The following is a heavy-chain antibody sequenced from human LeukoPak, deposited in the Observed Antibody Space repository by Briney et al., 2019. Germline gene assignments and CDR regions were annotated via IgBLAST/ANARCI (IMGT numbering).Heavy chain of an antibody. CDR1: GFTFSSYA. Sequence: PGASLRLSCVASGFTFSSYAINWVRQAPGKGLEWVGRIKPKTDGEATEYAAPVKDRFSISRDDSKSMMYLQMNSLKTEDTAVYYCITPLPYSAQGGQGTLVTVSS. V-gene: IGHV3-15*07. CDR3: ITPLPYSAQ. J-gene: IGHJ4*02. D-gene: IGHD2-21*01. CDR2: IKPKTDGEAT.